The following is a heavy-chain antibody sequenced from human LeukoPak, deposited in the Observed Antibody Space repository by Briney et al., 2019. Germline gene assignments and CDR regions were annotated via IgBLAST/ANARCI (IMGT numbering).Heavy chain of an antibody. D-gene: IGHD2-15*01. V-gene: IGHV3-30*01. Sequence: GGSLRLSCAASGFTLSSYAMHWVRQAPGKGLEWVAVISYDGSNKYYADSVKGRFTISRDNSKNPLYLQMNSLRAEDTAVYYCARASLPFDYWGQGTLVTVSS. CDR3: ARASLPFDY. CDR2: ISYDGSNK. CDR1: GFTLSSYA. J-gene: IGHJ4*02.